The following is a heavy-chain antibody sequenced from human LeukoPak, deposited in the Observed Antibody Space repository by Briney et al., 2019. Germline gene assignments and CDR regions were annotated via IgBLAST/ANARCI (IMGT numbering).Heavy chain of an antibody. V-gene: IGHV3-23*01. CDR1: GFTFSSYG. D-gene: IGHD3-16*01. Sequence: GGSLRLSCAASGFTFSSYGMPWVRQAPGKGLEWVSAISGSGGSTYYADSVKGRFTISRDNSKNTLYLQMNSLRAEDTAVYYCANSERGGRLDAFDIWGQGTMVTVSS. CDR2: ISGSGGST. CDR3: ANSERGGRLDAFDI. J-gene: IGHJ3*02.